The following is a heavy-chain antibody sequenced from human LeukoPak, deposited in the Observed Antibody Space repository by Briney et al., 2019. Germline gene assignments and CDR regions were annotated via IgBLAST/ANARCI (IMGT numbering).Heavy chain of an antibody. Sequence: PGGSLRLSCAASGFTFSTYGMHWVRQAPGKGLEWVAFIRYDGSNKYYADSVKGRFTISRDNSKNTLYLQMNSLRAEDTAVYYCAKGFCSSSSCPDYYYMDVWGKGTTVTVSS. CDR2: IRYDGSNK. J-gene: IGHJ6*03. D-gene: IGHD2-2*01. CDR3: AKGFCSSSSCPDYYYMDV. CDR1: GFTFSTYG. V-gene: IGHV3-30*02.